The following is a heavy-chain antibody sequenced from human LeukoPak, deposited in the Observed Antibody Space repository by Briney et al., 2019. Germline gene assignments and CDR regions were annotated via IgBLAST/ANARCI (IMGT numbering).Heavy chain of an antibody. Sequence: GASVTDSCKASGYTFTSDYMDWARQAPGQGLEWMGIISPSAGSTTYAQKFQGRVTMTRDTSTSTFYMELSGLRSEDTAVYYCARGHDRTGYYYSGVIDYWGQGTLVTVSS. J-gene: IGHJ4*02. CDR2: ISPSAGST. V-gene: IGHV1-46*01. CDR1: GYTFTSDY. D-gene: IGHD3-22*01. CDR3: ARGHDRTGYYYSGVIDY.